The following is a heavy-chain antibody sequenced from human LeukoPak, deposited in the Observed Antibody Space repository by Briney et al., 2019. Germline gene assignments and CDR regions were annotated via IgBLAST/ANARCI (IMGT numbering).Heavy chain of an antibody. J-gene: IGHJ5*02. V-gene: IGHV1-2*02. CDR3: ARESITMVRGGSNWFDP. Sequence: VASVKVSCKASGYTFTGYYMHWVRQAPGQGLEWMGWINPNSGGTDYAQKFQSRVTMTRDTSISTAYMELSRLRSDDTAVYYCARESITMVRGGSNWFDPWGQGTLVTVSS. CDR2: INPNSGGT. CDR1: GYTFTGYY. D-gene: IGHD3-10*01.